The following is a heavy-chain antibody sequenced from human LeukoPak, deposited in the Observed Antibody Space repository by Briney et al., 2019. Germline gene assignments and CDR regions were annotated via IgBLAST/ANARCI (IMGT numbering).Heavy chain of an antibody. CDR1: GFTFISYA. V-gene: IGHV3-23*01. CDR3: AKRQKVVVMSSADY. CDR2: ISGSGGST. Sequence: GGSLRLPCAASGFTFISYAMSWVRQAPGKGLEWVSAISGSGGSTYYADSVKGGVTISRDNSKSTLYLQMNSLRAENTAVYYCAKRQKVVVMSSADYWGQGTLVTVSS. J-gene: IGHJ4*02. D-gene: IGHD3-22*01.